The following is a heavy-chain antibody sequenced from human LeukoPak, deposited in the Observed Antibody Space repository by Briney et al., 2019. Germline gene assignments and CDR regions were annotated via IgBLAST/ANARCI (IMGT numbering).Heavy chain of an antibody. D-gene: IGHD5-18*01. CDR1: GITFSNYA. CDR3: AGRVTGYSSGYVY. Sequence: GGSLRLSCVASGITFSNYAVSWVRQAPEKGLDWVSVISGSAHKIRYADSVKGRFTISRDNSENIVYLQMDNLRAEDTAVYYCAGRVTGYSSGYVYWGQGTLVTVSS. CDR2: ISGSAHKI. J-gene: IGHJ4*02. V-gene: IGHV3-23*01.